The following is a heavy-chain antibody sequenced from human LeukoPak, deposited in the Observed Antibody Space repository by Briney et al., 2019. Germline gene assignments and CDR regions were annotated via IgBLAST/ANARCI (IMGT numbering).Heavy chain of an antibody. CDR1: GYSFNAYY. CDR2: MNPNSGNT. CDR3: ARGRGGSYRGSDY. V-gene: IGHV1-8*02. D-gene: IGHD1-26*01. Sequence: ASVKVSCKASGYSFNAYYIHWVRQAPGQGLEWMGWMNPNSGNTGYAQKFQGRVTMTRSTSINTAYMELSSLRSEDTAVYYCARGRGGSYRGSDYWGQGTLVTVSS. J-gene: IGHJ4*02.